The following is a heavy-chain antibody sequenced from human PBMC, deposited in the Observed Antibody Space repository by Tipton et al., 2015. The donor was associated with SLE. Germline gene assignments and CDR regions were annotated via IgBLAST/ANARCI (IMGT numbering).Heavy chain of an antibody. Sequence: TLSLTCTVSGGSICSYYWGWIRQPPGKGLEWIGSIYYSGSTYYNPSLKSRVTISVDTSKNQFSLKLSSVTAADTAVYYCAKGPLMSNCFDYWGQGTLVTVSS. CDR1: GGSICSYY. D-gene: IGHD2-8*01. CDR2: IYYSGST. V-gene: IGHV4-39*07. J-gene: IGHJ4*02. CDR3: AKGPLMSNCFDY.